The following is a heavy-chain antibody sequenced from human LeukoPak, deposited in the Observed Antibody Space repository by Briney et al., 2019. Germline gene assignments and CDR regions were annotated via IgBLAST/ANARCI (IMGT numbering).Heavy chain of an antibody. D-gene: IGHD1-26*01. CDR2: ISTSATTI. V-gene: IGHV3-11*01. CDR1: GFTFSDFY. Sequence: GGSLRLSCAASGFTFSDFYMSWIRQAPGKGLEWISYISTSATTIYYADSVKGRFTISRDNAKNSLYLQMNSLRSEDTAVYYCAREDSGSYYGYWGQGTLVTVSS. CDR3: AREDSGSYYGY. J-gene: IGHJ4*02.